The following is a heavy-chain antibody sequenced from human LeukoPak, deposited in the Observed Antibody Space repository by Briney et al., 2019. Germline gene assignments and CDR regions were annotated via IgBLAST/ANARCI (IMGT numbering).Heavy chain of an antibody. Sequence: GGSLRLSCAASGFTFSSYGMHWVRQAPGKGLEWVAVISHDGSNKYYADSVKGRFTISRDNSKNTLYLQMNSLRAEDTAVYYCAKEGARKAAYPNTFDYWGQGTLVTVSS. J-gene: IGHJ4*02. CDR1: GFTFSSYG. CDR3: AKEGARKAAYPNTFDY. CDR2: ISHDGSNK. V-gene: IGHV3-30*18. D-gene: IGHD2-15*01.